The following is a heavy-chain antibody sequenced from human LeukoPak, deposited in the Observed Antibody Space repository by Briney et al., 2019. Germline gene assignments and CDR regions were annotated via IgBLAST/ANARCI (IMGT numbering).Heavy chain of an antibody. CDR1: GYTFTSYA. CDR2: INTNTGNP. CDR3: ASLGYSSGWAYFDY. D-gene: IGHD6-19*01. Sequence: ASVKVSCKASGYTFTSYAMNWVRQAPGQGLEWMGWINTNTGNPTYAQGFTGRFVFSLDTSVSTAYLQISSLKAEDTAVYYRASLGYSSGWAYFDYWGQGTLVTVSS. J-gene: IGHJ4*02. V-gene: IGHV7-4-1*02.